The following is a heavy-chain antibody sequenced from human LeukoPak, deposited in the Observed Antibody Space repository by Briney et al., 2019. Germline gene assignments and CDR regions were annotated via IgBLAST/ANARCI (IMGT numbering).Heavy chain of an antibody. CDR2: IIPIFGIA. J-gene: IGHJ4*02. CDR3: ARSPGIDFWSGYYTVHFDY. V-gene: IGHV1-69*13. CDR1: GGTFSSYA. D-gene: IGHD3-3*01. Sequence: GASVKVSCKASGGTFSSYAISWVRQAPGQGLEWMGGIIPIFGIANYAQKFQGRVTITADESTSTAYMELSSLRSEDTAVYYCARSPGIDFWSGYYTVHFDYWGQGTLVTVSS.